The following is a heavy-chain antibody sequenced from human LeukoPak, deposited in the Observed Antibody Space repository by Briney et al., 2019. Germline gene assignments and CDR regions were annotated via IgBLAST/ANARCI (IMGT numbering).Heavy chain of an antibody. CDR2: ISAYNGNT. J-gene: IGHJ4*02. Sequence: ASVKVSCKASGGTFSSYAISWVRQAPGQGLEWMGWISAYNGNTNYAQKLQGRVTMTTDTSTSTAYMELRSLRSDDTAVYYCARDPGDLPDYWGQGTLVTVSS. CDR3: ARDPGDLPDY. CDR1: GGTFSSYA. V-gene: IGHV1-18*01. D-gene: IGHD4-17*01.